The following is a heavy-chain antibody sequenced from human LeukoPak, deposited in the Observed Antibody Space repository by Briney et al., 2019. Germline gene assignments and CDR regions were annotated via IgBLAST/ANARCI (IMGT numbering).Heavy chain of an antibody. J-gene: IGHJ4*02. CDR1: GYTFTHYA. Sequence: ASVKVSCKASGYTFTHYAIHWLRQAPAQSLEWMGWIDAANGNTKYSQKFQGRVTIARDTSASTAYMELSRLTSEGTAVYYCARESLGSGWYFAADYWGQGTLVTVSS. V-gene: IGHV1-3*01. CDR2: IDAANGNT. D-gene: IGHD6-19*01. CDR3: ARESLGSGWYFAADY.